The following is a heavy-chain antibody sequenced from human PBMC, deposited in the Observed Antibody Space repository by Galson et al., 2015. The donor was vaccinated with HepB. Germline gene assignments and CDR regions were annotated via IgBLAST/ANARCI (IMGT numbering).Heavy chain of an antibody. CDR3: ARDLLVRGVTLPGMDV. J-gene: IGHJ6*02. V-gene: IGHV3-33*08. Sequence: SLRLSCAASGFTFSSYGMHWVRQAPGKGLEWVAVIWYDGSNKYYADSVKGRFTISRDNSKNTLYLQMNSLRAEDTAVYYCARDLLVRGVTLPGMDVWGQGTTVTVSS. D-gene: IGHD3-10*01. CDR2: IWYDGSNK. CDR1: GFTFSSYG.